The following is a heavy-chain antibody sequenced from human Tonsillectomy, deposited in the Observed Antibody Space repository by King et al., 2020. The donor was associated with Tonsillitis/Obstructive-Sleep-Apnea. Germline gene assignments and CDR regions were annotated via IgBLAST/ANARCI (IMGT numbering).Heavy chain of an antibody. V-gene: IGHV2-70*01. CDR3: ERISGCYLDSYWYFDL. Sequence: VTLKESGPALVKPTQTITLTCTFSGFLLITSGICVSWILQPPRWSLDWLALIDWCDDKYYNTSLKTRLTISKDTSKNQVVLTMTNIYPVDTATYYCERISGCYLDSYWYFDLWGRGTLVTVSS. CDR1: GFLLITSGIC. J-gene: IGHJ2*01. D-gene: IGHD2-2*01. CDR2: IDWCDDK.